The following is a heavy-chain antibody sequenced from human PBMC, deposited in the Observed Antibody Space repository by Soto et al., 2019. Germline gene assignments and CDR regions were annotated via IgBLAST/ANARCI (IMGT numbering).Heavy chain of an antibody. CDR2: INHSGST. Sequence: SETLSLTCAVYGGSFSIYYWSWIRQPPGKGLEWIGEINHSGSTNYNPSLKSRVTISVDTSKNQFSLKLSSVTAADTAVYYCARGRITMIVVGLKGWFDPWGQGTLVTVSS. D-gene: IGHD3-22*01. J-gene: IGHJ5*02. CDR3: ARGRITMIVVGLKGWFDP. V-gene: IGHV4-34*01. CDR1: GGSFSIYY.